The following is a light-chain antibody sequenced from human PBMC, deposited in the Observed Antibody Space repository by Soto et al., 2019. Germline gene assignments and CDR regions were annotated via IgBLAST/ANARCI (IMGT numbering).Light chain of an antibody. CDR3: HERSTWPFT. CDR1: QSISSY. J-gene: IGKJ3*01. V-gene: IGKV3-11*01. Sequence: EIVLTQSPATLSLSPGERATLSCRASQSISSYLAWYQQKPDQAPRLLIYDASNRATGIPARFSRSGSGTDFTVTISSLEPEDFAVYYCHERSTWPFTFGPGTKVDIK. CDR2: DAS.